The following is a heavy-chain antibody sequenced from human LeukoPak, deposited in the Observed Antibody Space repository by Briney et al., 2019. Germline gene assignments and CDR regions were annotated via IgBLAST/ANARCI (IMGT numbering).Heavy chain of an antibody. CDR3: ARALSSSSGVDFDY. Sequence: ASVKVSCKGSGYTFTAYGMNWVRQAPGQGLEWMGWINPNSGGTNYAQKFQGRVTMTRDTSISTAYMELSRLRSDDTAVYYCARALSSSSGVDFDYWGQGTLVTVSS. D-gene: IGHD6-6*01. CDR1: GYTFTAYG. J-gene: IGHJ4*02. CDR2: INPNSGGT. V-gene: IGHV1-2*02.